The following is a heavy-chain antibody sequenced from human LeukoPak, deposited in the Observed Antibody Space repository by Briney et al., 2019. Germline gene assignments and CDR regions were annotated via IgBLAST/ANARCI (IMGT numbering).Heavy chain of an antibody. CDR3: ARGGYSYGGSYWFDP. Sequence: SETLSLTCAVYGGSFSGYYWSWIRQPPGKGLEWIGEINHSGSTNYSPSLKSRVTISVDTSKNQFSLKLSSVTAADTAVYYCARGGYSYGGSYWFDPWGQGTLVTVSS. CDR2: INHSGST. CDR1: GGSFSGYY. D-gene: IGHD5-18*01. J-gene: IGHJ5*02. V-gene: IGHV4-34*01.